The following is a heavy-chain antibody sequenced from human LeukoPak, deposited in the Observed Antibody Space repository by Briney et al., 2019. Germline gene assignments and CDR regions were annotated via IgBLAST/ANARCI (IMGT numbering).Heavy chain of an antibody. J-gene: IGHJ4*02. V-gene: IGHV3-9*01. Sequence: GGSLRLFCAASGVTFDDYAMHWVRNAPGKGLEWVSGISWNSGSIGYADSVKGRFTISRDNAKNSLYLQMNSLRAEDTALYYCAKGTDNWNSPLDYWGQGTLVTVSS. CDR2: ISWNSGSI. D-gene: IGHD1-7*01. CDR3: AKGTDNWNSPLDY. CDR1: GVTFDDYA.